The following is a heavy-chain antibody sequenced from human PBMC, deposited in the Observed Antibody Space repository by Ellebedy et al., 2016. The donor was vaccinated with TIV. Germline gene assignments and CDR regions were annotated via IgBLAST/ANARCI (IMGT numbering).Heavy chain of an antibody. Sequence: GGSLRLSCEASGFIFTDYGIHWVRQAPGKGLEWVAFIKYDGTKKYHADAVRGRFTISRDDSKNTAYLQMNRLRVEDTAVYYCAKGDYWGQGTPVTVSS. CDR1: GFIFTDYG. V-gene: IGHV3-30*02. J-gene: IGHJ4*02. CDR3: AKGDY. CDR2: IKYDGTKK.